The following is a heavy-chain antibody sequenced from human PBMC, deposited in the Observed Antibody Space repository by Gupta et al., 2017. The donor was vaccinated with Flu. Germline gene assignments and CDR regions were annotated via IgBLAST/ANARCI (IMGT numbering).Heavy chain of an antibody. J-gene: IGHJ1*01. D-gene: IGHD3-22*01. CDR1: GLPFSDHS. Sequence: QVQLVESGGGLVKPGGSLRLSCAASGLPFSDHSMSWIRQAPGKGLERVSYISSSGSTIYYADSVMGRFTISRDNAKNSLYLQMNSLRAEDKAVYYCARVPTDDCSGYPEYFQHWGQGTLVTVSS. CDR3: ARVPTDDCSGYPEYFQH. V-gene: IGHV3-11*01. CDR2: ISSSGSTI.